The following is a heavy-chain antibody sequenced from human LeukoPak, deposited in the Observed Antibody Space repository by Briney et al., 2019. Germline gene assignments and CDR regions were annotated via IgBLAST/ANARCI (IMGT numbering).Heavy chain of an antibody. Sequence: GGSLRLSCGASGFTFSSYGMHWVRQAPGKGQEWVAFIRYDGSNKYYADSVKGRFTISRDNSKNTLYLQMNSLRAEDTAVYYCAKERDDYMVRYYYYYMDLWGKGTTVTVSS. CDR3: AKERDDYMVRYYYYYMDL. CDR2: IRYDGSNK. V-gene: IGHV3-30*02. CDR1: GFTFSSYG. D-gene: IGHD4-11*01. J-gene: IGHJ6*03.